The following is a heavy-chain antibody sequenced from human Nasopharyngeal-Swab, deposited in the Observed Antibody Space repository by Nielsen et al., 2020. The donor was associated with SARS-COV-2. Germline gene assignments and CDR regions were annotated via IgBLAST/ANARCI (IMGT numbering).Heavy chain of an antibody. D-gene: IGHD6-19*01. Sequence: GESLKISCAASGFTFRSYWMSWVRQAPGKGLEWVANIKQDGSEKYYGDSAKGRFTISRDNAKNSLYLQMNSLGAEDTAVYYCARDSSGLSGYFDYWGQGTLVTVSS. V-gene: IGHV3-7*01. CDR2: IKQDGSEK. CDR3: ARDSSGLSGYFDY. J-gene: IGHJ4*02. CDR1: GFTFRSYW.